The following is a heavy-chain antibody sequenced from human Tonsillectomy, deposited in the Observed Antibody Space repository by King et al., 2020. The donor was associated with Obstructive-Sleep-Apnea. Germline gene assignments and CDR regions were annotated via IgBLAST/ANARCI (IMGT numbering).Heavy chain of an antibody. CDR2: MNPKSSNT. V-gene: IGHV1-8*01. J-gene: IGHJ2*01. CDR1: VYTFISVD. D-gene: IGHD1-20*01. CDR3: ARAPPGANWTTTNWYFDL. Sequence: QLVQSGAEVKKPGASVKVSCKASVYTFISVDINWVRQATGQRLKWRGWMNPKSSNTGYAQKLQGRVTMTRNTSITTAYMELSSLRSEDTAVYYCARAPPGANWTTTNWYFDLWGRGTLVTVSS.